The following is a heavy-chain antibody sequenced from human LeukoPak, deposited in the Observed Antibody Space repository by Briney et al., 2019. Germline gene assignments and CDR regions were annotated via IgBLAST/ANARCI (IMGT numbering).Heavy chain of an antibody. CDR2: ISGDGVST. J-gene: IGHJ4*02. V-gene: IGHV3-43*02. Sequence: PGGSLRLSCVASGLPIADFAMHWVRQALGKGLEWVSLISGDGVSTFYADSVKGRFSISRDNSKNSLYLEMTSLRTEDAAMYYCAKESGKFDYWGQGTLVAVSS. CDR3: AKESGKFDY. CDR1: GLPIADFA.